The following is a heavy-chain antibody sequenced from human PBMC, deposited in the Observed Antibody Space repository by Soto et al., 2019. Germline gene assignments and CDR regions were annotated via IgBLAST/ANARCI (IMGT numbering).Heavy chain of an antibody. D-gene: IGHD4-17*01. CDR3: AKDMGYGDYDYFDY. CDR1: GFTFDDYA. J-gene: IGHJ4*02. Sequence: PGGSLRLSCAASGFTFDDYAMHWVRQAPGKGLEWVSGISWNSGSIGYADSVKGRFTISRDNAKNSLYLQMNSLRAEDTALYYCAKDMGYGDYDYFDYWGQGTLVTVSS. V-gene: IGHV3-9*01. CDR2: ISWNSGSI.